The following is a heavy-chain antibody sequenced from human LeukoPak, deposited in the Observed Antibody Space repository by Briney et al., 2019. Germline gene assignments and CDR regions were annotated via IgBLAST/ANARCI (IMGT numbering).Heavy chain of an antibody. J-gene: IGHJ4*02. CDR3: AREGGPYRPLDY. V-gene: IGHV4-4*02. CDR2: VNLQGST. CDR1: GGSITQTNY. Sequence: PSETLSLTSAVSGGSITQTNYWTWVRRHPGKGLEWIGAVNLQGSTKYNPSLMLPVAISADTSADHVAFRLTSATAPAASLYSSAREGGPYRPLDYSGQGTLVTVSS.